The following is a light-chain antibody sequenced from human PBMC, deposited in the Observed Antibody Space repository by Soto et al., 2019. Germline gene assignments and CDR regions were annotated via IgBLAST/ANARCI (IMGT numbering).Light chain of an antibody. CDR1: QSVSSNH. Sequence: DIVLTQSPGTLSLSPGERATLYCRASQSVSSNHLAWYQQKPGQAPRLLIYGGSSRATGIPVRFSGSGSETDFTLTITRLEPEDFAMYYCQQYNTYSTFGQGTRLEIK. V-gene: IGKV3-20*01. J-gene: IGKJ5*01. CDR3: QQYNTYST. CDR2: GGS.